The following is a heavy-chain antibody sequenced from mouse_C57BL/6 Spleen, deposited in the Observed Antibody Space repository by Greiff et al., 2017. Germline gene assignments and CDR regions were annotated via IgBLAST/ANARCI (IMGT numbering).Heavy chain of an antibody. CDR2: IDPSDSYT. CDR3: ARAYDGLAWFAY. J-gene: IGHJ3*01. Sequence: QVHVKQPGAELVRPGTSVKLSCKASGYTFTSYWMHWVKQRPGQGLEWIGVIDPSDSYTNYNQKFKGKATLTVDTSSSTAYMQLSSLTSEDSAVYYCARAYDGLAWFAYWGQGTLVTVSA. D-gene: IGHD2-3*01. CDR1: GYTFTSYW. V-gene: IGHV1-59*01.